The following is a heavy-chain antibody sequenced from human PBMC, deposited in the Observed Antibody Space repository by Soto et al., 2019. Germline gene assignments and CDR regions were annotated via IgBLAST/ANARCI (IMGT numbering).Heavy chain of an antibody. V-gene: IGHV4-4*02. CDR2: IYHSGST. CDR1: SGSISSSNW. J-gene: IGHJ6*03. Sequence: QVQLQESGPGLVKPSGTLSLTCAVSSGSISSSNWWSWVRQPPGKGLEWIGEIYHSGSTNYNPSLKSRVTISVDKSKNQCSLKLSSVTAADTAVYYCARASPKGSYYYYYMDVWGKGTTVTVSS. CDR3: ARASPKGSYYYYYMDV.